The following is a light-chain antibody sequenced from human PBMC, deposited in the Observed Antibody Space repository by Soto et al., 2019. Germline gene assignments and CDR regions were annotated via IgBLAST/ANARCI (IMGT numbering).Light chain of an antibody. CDR3: QQYGSSPTT. V-gene: IGKV3-20*01. J-gene: IGKJ1*01. CDR1: QSVSNSY. Sequence: EIVLTQSPGTLSLSPGERATLSCRASQSVSNSYLAWYQQKPGRAPRLLIYGASSRATDIPDRFSGSGSGTDFTLTISRLEPVDFAVYYCQQYGSSPTTFGQGTKVEIK. CDR2: GAS.